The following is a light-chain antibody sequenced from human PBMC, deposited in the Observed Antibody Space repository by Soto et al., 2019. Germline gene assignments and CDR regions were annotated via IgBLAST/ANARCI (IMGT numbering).Light chain of an antibody. V-gene: IGKV3-15*01. Sequence: DIVMTQSPATLSVSPGERATLSCRASQSLNTKLAWYQQKPGQAPRLLISGATARAPGIPARFSGSGSGTEFTLTISSLQSEDSAVYYCQQRYNWLTFGGGTKVDI. CDR3: QQRYNWLT. CDR2: GAT. J-gene: IGKJ4*01. CDR1: QSLNTK.